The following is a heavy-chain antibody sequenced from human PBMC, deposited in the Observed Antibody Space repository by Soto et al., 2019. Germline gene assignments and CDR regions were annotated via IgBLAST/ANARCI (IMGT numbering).Heavy chain of an antibody. V-gene: IGHV3-74*01. CDR2: INSDGSRT. CDR1: GFTFSRYW. Sequence: GGSLRLSCSASGFTFSRYWTHWVRQVPGRGLMWVSHINSDGSRTTYADSVKGRFTISRDNAKNTLYLQMNSLRAEDTAVYYCARDLSSSTSARCYSYYYGMDVWGQGTTVTVSS. D-gene: IGHD2-8*02. J-gene: IGHJ6*02. CDR3: ARDLSSSTSARCYSYYYGMDV.